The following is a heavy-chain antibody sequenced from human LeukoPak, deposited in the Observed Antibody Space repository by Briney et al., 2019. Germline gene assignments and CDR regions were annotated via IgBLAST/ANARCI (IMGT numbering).Heavy chain of an antibody. CDR3: AKASHGGSSGLPKY. CDR2: ISWGTVYT. D-gene: IGHD3-22*01. Sequence: PGGSLRLSCAASGFTFGDYTMHWVRQAPGKGLEWVSLISWGTVYTYYADSVKGRFTISRDNAKNSLYLQMNSLRAEDTALYYCAKASHGGSSGLPKYWGQGTLVTVSS. J-gene: IGHJ4*02. V-gene: IGHV3-43*01. CDR1: GFTFGDYT.